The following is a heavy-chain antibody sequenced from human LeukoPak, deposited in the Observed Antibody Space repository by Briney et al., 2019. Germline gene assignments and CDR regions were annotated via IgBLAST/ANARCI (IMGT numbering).Heavy chain of an antibody. D-gene: IGHD6-19*01. CDR3: TRGSSGRRDN. Sequence: ASVKVSCKASGYTFTSCDINWVRQATGQGLEWMGWMNPNSGNTGYGQSFQGRITMTRDISIGTAYMELSNLTSEGTAIYYCTRGSSGRRDNWGQGTLVTVSA. V-gene: IGHV1-8*01. J-gene: IGHJ4*02. CDR1: GYTFTSCD. CDR2: MNPNSGNT.